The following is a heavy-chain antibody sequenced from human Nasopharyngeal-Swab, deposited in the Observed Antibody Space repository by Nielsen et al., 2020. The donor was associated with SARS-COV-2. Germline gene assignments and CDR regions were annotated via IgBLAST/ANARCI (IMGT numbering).Heavy chain of an antibody. Sequence: SETLSLTCTVSGDSIDSGSYYWTWIRQSPGKELEWIGYISYSGSTNYNPSLKSRVTMSIDTSKNQFSLNLSSVTAADTAVYYCARGRFSSSWYCFDPWGQGTLVTVSS. D-gene: IGHD6-13*01. V-gene: IGHV4-61*01. CDR1: GDSIDSGSYY. CDR2: ISYSGST. CDR3: ARGRFSSSWYCFDP. J-gene: IGHJ5*02.